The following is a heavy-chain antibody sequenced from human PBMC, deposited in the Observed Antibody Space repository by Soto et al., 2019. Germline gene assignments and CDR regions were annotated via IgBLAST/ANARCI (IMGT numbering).Heavy chain of an antibody. V-gene: IGHV4-59*01. Sequence: SETLSLTCTVSGGSISTYYGSWIQQPPGKGLEWIGYIYYSGSTNYNPSLKSRVTISVDTSKNQFSLKLSSVTAADTAVYYCAREEENTGYCSGGSCYSWFDPWGQGTLVTVSS. CDR1: GGSISTYY. D-gene: IGHD2-15*01. CDR2: IYYSGST. CDR3: AREEENTGYCSGGSCYSWFDP. J-gene: IGHJ5*02.